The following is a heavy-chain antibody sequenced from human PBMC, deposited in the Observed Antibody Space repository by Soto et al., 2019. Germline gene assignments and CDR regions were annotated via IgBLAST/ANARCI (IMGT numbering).Heavy chain of an antibody. D-gene: IGHD6-6*01. Sequence: SVQVSCVTSVYTVSSYYMQWVRHTPGQGLEWMGRINPSGGSTGYAQKFSGRDTMTTDKSTSTGYMALSSLRSEDAALYYFARGSIAARHAIDYWGQGTLVTGSS. V-gene: IGHV1-46*01. J-gene: IGHJ4*02. CDR1: VYTVSSYY. CDR2: INPSGGST. CDR3: ARGSIAARHAIDY.